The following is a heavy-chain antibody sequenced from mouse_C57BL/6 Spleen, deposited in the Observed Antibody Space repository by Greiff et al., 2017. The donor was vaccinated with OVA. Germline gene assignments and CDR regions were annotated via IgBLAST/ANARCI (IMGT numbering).Heavy chain of an antibody. J-gene: IGHJ2*01. D-gene: IGHD2-3*01. Sequence: QVQLQQPGAELVKPGASVKLSCKASGYTFTSYWMHWVKQRPGQGLEWIGMIHPNSGSTNYNEKIKSKATLTVDKSSSTAYMQHSSLTSEDSAVYYCARGIYDGYYFDYWGQGTTLTVSS. CDR2: IHPNSGST. CDR3: ARGIYDGYYFDY. CDR1: GYTFTSYW. V-gene: IGHV1-64*01.